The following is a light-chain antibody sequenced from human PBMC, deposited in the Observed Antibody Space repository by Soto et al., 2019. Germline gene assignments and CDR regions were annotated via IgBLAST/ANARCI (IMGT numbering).Light chain of an antibody. V-gene: IGKV1-5*01. CDR3: QQYNSYST. CDR1: QSISSW. Sequence: IQMPQSPSTLSASVGDRFTMTCRASQSISSWLAWYQQKPGKAPKLLIYDASSLESGVPSRFSGSGSGTEFTLTISSLQPDDFATYYCQQYNSYSTFGQRTNVDIK. CDR2: DAS. J-gene: IGKJ1*01.